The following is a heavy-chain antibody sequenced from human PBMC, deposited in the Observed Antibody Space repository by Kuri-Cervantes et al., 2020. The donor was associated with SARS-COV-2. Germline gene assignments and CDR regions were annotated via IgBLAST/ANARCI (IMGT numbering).Heavy chain of an antibody. J-gene: IGHJ4*02. CDR1: GYTFTSYG. CDR2: ISAYNGNT. D-gene: IGHD3-9*01. V-gene: IGHV1-18*01. CDR3: ARALRRITIFSTRYYFDY. Sequence: ASVKVSCKASGYTFTSYGISWVRQAPGQGLEWMGWISAYNGNTNYAQKLQGRVTMTTDTSTSTAYMELRSLRSDDTAVYYCARALRRITIFSTRYYFDYWGQGTLVTVSS.